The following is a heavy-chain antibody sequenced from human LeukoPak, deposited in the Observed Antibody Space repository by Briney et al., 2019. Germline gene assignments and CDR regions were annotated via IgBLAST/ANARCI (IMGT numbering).Heavy chain of an antibody. CDR3: ARAGLLWFGELLNYMDV. D-gene: IGHD3-10*01. Sequence: VKVSCKASGYTFTSYDINWVRQATGQGLEWMGWMNPNSGNTGYAQKFQGRVTMTRNTSISTAYMELSSLRSEDTAVYYCARAGLLWFGELLNYMDVWGKGTTVTISS. V-gene: IGHV1-8*01. CDR2: MNPNSGNT. CDR1: GYTFTSYD. J-gene: IGHJ6*03.